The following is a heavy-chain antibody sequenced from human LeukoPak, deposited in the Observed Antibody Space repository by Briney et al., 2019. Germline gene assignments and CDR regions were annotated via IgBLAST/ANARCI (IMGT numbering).Heavy chain of an antibody. CDR3: AKDAGFLEWLPYYMDV. CDR2: ISYDGSNK. J-gene: IGHJ6*03. CDR1: GFTFSSYA. Sequence: PGRSLRLSCAASGFTFSSYAMHWVRQAPGKGLEWVAVISYDGSNKYYADSVKGRFTISRDNSKNTLYLQMNSLRAEDTAVYYCAKDAGFLEWLPYYMDVWGKGTTVTVSS. V-gene: IGHV3-30-3*01. D-gene: IGHD3-3*01.